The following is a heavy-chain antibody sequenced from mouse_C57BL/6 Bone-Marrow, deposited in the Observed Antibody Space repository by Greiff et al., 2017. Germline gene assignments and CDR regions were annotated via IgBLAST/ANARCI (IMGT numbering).Heavy chain of an antibody. V-gene: IGHV3-6*01. D-gene: IGHD1-1*01. CDR1: GYSITSGYY. Sequence: DVQLQESGPGLVKPSQSLSLTCSVTGYSITSGYYWNWIRQFPGNKLEWMGYISYDGSNNYNPSLKNRISITRDTSKNQFFLKLNSVTTEDTATYYCARDWSHYYGSSHWYFDVWGTGTTVTVSS. CDR3: ARDWSHYYGSSHWYFDV. CDR2: ISYDGSN. J-gene: IGHJ1*03.